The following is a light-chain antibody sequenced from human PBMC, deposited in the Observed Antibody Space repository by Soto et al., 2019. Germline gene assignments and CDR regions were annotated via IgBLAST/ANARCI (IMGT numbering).Light chain of an antibody. Sequence: EIVLTQSPFTLSFSPVERSTLSFMASHIVSSSYLAWYQQKPGQAPRLLIYGASSRATGIPDRFSGSGSGTDFTLTISRLEPEDFAVYYCHQYVSSWTFGQGTKVDIK. J-gene: IGKJ1*01. CDR1: HIVSSSY. V-gene: IGKV3-20*01. CDR3: HQYVSSWT. CDR2: GAS.